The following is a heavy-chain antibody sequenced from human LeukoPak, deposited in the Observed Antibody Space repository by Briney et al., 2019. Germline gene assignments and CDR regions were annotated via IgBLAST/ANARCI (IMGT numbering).Heavy chain of an antibody. CDR3: AKDNGANSGSYPDY. J-gene: IGHJ4*02. D-gene: IGHD1-26*01. V-gene: IGHV3-43D*03. CDR2: ISWDGGST. Sequence: GGSLRLSCAASGFTFDDYAMHWVRHAPGKGLEWVSLISWDGGSTYYADSVKGRFTISRDNSKNSLYLQMNSLRAEDTALYYCAKDNGANSGSYPDYWGQGTLVTVSS. CDR1: GFTFDDYA.